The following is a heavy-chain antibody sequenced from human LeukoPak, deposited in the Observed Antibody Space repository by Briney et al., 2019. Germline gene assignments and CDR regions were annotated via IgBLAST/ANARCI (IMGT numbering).Heavy chain of an antibody. V-gene: IGHV4-59*08. Sequence: SETLSLTCNVSGGSISSYYWTWIRQTPGKGLEWIGFVHYIGTTNYDPSLKSRVTISLDTSKNQFSLKLTSMSAADTAVYYCARRFGGSQGEGFDYWGQGTLVTVSS. CDR2: VHYIGTT. CDR1: GGSISSYY. J-gene: IGHJ4*02. CDR3: ARRFGGSQGEGFDY. D-gene: IGHD1-26*01.